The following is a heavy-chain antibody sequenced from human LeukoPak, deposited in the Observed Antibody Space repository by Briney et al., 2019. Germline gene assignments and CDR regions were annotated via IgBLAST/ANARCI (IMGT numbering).Heavy chain of an antibody. CDR3: ARDGSYHYYGMDV. CDR2: IYYSGST. CDR1: GGSISSGDYY. V-gene: IGHV4-30-4*01. J-gene: IGHJ6*02. Sequence: SETLSLTCTVSGGSISSGDYYWSWIRQPPGKGLEWIGYIYYSGSTYYNPSLKSRVTISVDTSKNQFSLKLSSVTAADTAVYYCARDGSYHYYGMDVWGQGTTVTVSS.